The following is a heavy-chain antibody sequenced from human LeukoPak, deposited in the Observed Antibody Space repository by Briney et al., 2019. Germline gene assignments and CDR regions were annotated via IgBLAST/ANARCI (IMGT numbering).Heavy chain of an antibody. CDR2: ISWNSGSI. D-gene: IGHD6-19*01. CDR1: GFTFDDYA. J-gene: IGHJ4*02. Sequence: GGSLRLSCAAFGFTFDDYAMHWVRQAPGKGLEWVSGISWNSGSIGYADSVKGRFTISRDNAKNSLYLQMNSLRAEDTALYYCAKAEGPLIAVALFDYWGQGTLVTVSS. CDR3: AKAEGPLIAVALFDY. V-gene: IGHV3-9*01.